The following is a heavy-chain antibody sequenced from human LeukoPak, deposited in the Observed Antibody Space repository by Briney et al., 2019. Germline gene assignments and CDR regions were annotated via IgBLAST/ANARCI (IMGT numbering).Heavy chain of an antibody. V-gene: IGHV4-31*03. Sequence: SETLSLTCTVSGGSISSGGYYWSWIRQHPGKGLEWIGYIYYSGSTYYNPSLKSRVTISVDTSKNQFSLKLSSVTAADTAVYYCARGLSVAAAGTTSYYYGMDVWGQGTTVTVSS. CDR3: ARGLSVAAAGTTSYYYGMDV. J-gene: IGHJ6*02. D-gene: IGHD6-13*01. CDR1: GGSISSGGYY. CDR2: IYYSGST.